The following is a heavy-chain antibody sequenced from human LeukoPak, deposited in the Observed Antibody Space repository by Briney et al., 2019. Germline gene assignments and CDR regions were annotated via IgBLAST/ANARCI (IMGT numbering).Heavy chain of an antibody. CDR3: ARRGVGATMAGDAFDI. CDR2: INWNGGST. Sequence: GGSLRLSCTASGFTFSSYGMSWVRQAPGKGLEWVSGINWNGGSTGYADSVKGRFTISRDNAKNSLYLQMNSLRAEDTALYYCARRGVGATMAGDAFDIWGQGTMVTVSS. V-gene: IGHV3-20*04. D-gene: IGHD1-26*01. CDR1: GFTFSSYG. J-gene: IGHJ3*02.